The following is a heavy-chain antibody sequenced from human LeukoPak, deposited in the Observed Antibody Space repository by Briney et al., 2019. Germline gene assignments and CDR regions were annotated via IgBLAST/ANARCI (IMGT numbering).Heavy chain of an antibody. Sequence: AGSLRFSCAASGFTVSSNYMSWDRQAPGKGLKWVSDIYSGGSKYYADSVKGRFTISRDNSKNTLYLQMNSLRAEDTAVYYCARTYSSGCLTSWGQGTLVTVSS. CDR2: IYSGGSK. J-gene: IGHJ5*02. V-gene: IGHV3-66*02. D-gene: IGHD6-19*01. CDR3: ARTYSSGCLTS. CDR1: GFTVSSNY.